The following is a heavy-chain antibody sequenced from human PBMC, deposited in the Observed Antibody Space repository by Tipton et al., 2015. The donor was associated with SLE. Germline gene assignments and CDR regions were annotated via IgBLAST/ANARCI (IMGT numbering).Heavy chain of an antibody. CDR3: ARVIPLGYCSSTSCYIGAFDI. D-gene: IGHD2-2*02. V-gene: IGHV4-59*01. CDR1: GGSFSGYY. J-gene: IGHJ3*02. Sequence: TLSLTCAVYGGSFSGYYWSWIRQPPGKGLEWIGYIYYSGSTNYNPSLKSRVTISVDTSKNQFSLKLSSVTAADTAVYYCARVIPLGYCSSTSCYIGAFDIWGQGTMVTVPS. CDR2: IYYSGST.